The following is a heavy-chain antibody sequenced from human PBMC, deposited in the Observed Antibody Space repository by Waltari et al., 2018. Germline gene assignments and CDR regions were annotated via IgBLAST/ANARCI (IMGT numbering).Heavy chain of an antibody. CDR3: ARGVETSSYYVSGSYYISYYFDC. Sequence: QVQLQQWGAGLLKPSETLSLTCAVYGGSFSGSYWSWIRQPPGKGLEWIGEINHSGSTNYNPSLKSRVTISVDTSKNQFSLKLSSVTAADTAVYYCARGVETSSYYVSGSYYISYYFDCWGQGTLVTVSS. J-gene: IGHJ4*02. D-gene: IGHD3-10*01. CDR2: INHSGST. CDR1: GGSFSGSY. V-gene: IGHV4-34*01.